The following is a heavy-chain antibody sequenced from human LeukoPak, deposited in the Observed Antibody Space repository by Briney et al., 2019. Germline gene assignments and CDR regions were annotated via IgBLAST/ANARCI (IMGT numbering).Heavy chain of an antibody. CDR1: GGTFSSYA. Sequence: VASVKVSCKASGGTFSSYAISWVRQAPGQGLEWMGGIIPIFGTANYTQEFQGRVTITADKSTSTAYMELSSLRSEDTAVYYCARGPGGSYDAFDIWGQGTMVTVSS. J-gene: IGHJ3*02. D-gene: IGHD1-26*01. CDR3: ARGPGGSYDAFDI. CDR2: IIPIFGTA. V-gene: IGHV1-69*06.